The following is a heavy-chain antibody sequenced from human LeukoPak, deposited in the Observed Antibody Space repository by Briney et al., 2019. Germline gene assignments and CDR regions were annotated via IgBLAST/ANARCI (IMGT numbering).Heavy chain of an antibody. CDR1: GFTFSTSE. D-gene: IGHD3-10*01. J-gene: IGHJ3*02. Sequence: PGGSLRLSCAASGFTFSTSEMYWVRQAPGKGLAWISYISSRGRTIFYADSVKGRFIISRDNAKNSLYLQMNSLRAEDTAVYYCARDSGGHKSALDSFDIWGQGTMVTVSS. CDR2: ISSRGRTI. V-gene: IGHV3-48*03. CDR3: ARDSGGHKSALDSFDI.